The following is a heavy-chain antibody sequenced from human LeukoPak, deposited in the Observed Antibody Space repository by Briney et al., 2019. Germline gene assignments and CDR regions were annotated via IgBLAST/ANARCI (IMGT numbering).Heavy chain of an antibody. CDR2: ISAYNGNT. J-gene: IGHJ4*02. CDR3: ARSVDYDSSGYYSY. V-gene: IGHV1-18*01. D-gene: IGHD3-22*01. CDR1: GYTFTIYG. Sequence: ASVTVSCKASGYTFTIYGISWVRQAPGQGLEWMGWISAYNGNTNYAQKLQGRVTMTTDTSTSTAYMELRSLRSDNTAVYYCARSVDYDSSGYYSYWGQRTLVTVSS.